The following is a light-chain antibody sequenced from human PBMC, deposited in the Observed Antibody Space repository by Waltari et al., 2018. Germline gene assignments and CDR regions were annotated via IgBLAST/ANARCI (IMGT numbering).Light chain of an antibody. CDR1: SSDSVDYDF. CDR2: DVT. CDR3: SSYPRTGTWL. J-gene: IGLJ3*02. V-gene: IGLV2-14*03. Sequence: QSALTQPASVSGSPGQSVTISCTGTSSDSVDYDFVYWYQQPPGKAPKLIIFDVTTRPSGVSNRFSGSKSGSTASLTISGLQAEDEADYFCSSYPRTGTWLFGGGTKLTVL.